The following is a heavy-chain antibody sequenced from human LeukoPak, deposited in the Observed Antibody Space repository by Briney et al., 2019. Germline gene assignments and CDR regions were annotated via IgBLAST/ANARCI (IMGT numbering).Heavy chain of an antibody. Sequence: GRSLRLSCTVSGLPFSDSLSCGRQLPGGGLQWGGFIIISAYGATTEYSAPVKDRFSISRDDSNSLVYLQMNTLKTEDTAVYYCATHRLESHDIQFDYWGQGAQVTVSS. CDR3: ATHRLESHDIQFDY. V-gene: IGHV3-49*04. D-gene: IGHD1-1*01. CDR2: IIISAYGATT. CDR1: GLPFSDS. J-gene: IGHJ4*02.